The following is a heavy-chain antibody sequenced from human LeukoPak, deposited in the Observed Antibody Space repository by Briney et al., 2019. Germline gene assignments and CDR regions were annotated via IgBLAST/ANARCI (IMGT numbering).Heavy chain of an antibody. CDR2: ISSSSSYI. CDR3: ARDRVVYAITSTDFDY. J-gene: IGHJ4*02. V-gene: IGHV3-21*01. Sequence: GGSLRLSCAASGFTFSSYSMNWVRQAPGKGLEWVSSISSSSSYIYYADSVKGRFTISRDNAKNSLYLQMNSLRAGDTAVYYCARDRVVYAITSTDFDYWGQGTLVTVSS. CDR1: GFTFSSYS. D-gene: IGHD2-8*02.